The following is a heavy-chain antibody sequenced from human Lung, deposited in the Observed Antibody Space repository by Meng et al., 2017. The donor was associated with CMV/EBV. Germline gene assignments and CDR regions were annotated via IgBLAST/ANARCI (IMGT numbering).Heavy chain of an antibody. Sequence: GSLRLSCAVYGGSFSGYFWSWIRQPPGKGLEWIGEINHSGSTNYNPSLKSRVTISVDTSKNQFFLKLSSVTAADTAVYYCARGTVTSRVIVPPFAIKIVYGMDVWGQGTXVTVSS. V-gene: IGHV4-34*01. D-gene: IGHD2-2*01. CDR2: INHSGST. CDR1: GGSFSGYF. J-gene: IGHJ6*02. CDR3: ARGTVTSRVIVPPFAIKIVYGMDV.